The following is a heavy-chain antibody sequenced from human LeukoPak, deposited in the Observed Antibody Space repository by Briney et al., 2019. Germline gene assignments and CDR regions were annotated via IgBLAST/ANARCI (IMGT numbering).Heavy chain of an antibody. CDR3: ARRIQPTAFDY. CDR2: IIPIFGTA. D-gene: IGHD5-18*01. J-gene: IGHJ4*02. Sequence: GASVKVSCKASGGTFSSYAISWVRQAPGQGLEWMGGIIPIFGTANYAQKFQGRVTITADKSTSTAYMELSSLRSEDTAVYYCARRIQPTAFDYWGQGTLVTVSS. CDR1: GGTFSSYA. V-gene: IGHV1-69*06.